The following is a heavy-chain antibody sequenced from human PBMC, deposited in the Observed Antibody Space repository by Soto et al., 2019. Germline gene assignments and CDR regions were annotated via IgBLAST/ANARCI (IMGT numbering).Heavy chain of an antibody. CDR1: GYTFTSYA. CDR2: INAGNGNR. Sequence: ASLKVYCKTSGYTFTSYAMHCVRHAPGQRLEWMGWINAGNGNRKYSQKFQGRVTITRDTSASTAYMELSSVSAADTAVYFCARIDSSGRRFDYWGQGTLVTVSS. V-gene: IGHV1-3*01. J-gene: IGHJ4*02. D-gene: IGHD3-22*01. CDR3: ARIDSSGRRFDY.